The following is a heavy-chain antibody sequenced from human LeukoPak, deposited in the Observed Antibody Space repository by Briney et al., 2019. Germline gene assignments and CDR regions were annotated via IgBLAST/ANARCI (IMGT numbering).Heavy chain of an antibody. CDR1: GFTFSSYG. Sequence: GRSLRLSCAASGFTFSSYGMHWVRQAPGKGLEWVAVISYGGTNKYYADSVKGRFTISRDNSKNTLYLQMNSLRAEDTAVYYCAKDGVDYGDYLGLEYFQHWGQGTLVTVSS. CDR3: AKDGVDYGDYLGLEYFQH. V-gene: IGHV3-30*18. J-gene: IGHJ1*01. D-gene: IGHD4-17*01. CDR2: ISYGGTNK.